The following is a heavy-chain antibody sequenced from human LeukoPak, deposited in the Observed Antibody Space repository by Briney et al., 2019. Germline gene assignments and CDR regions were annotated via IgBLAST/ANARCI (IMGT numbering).Heavy chain of an antibody. V-gene: IGHV4-39*07. J-gene: IGHJ4*02. CDR2: IYYSGST. CDR1: GGSISSSSYY. CDR3: ATYKYDYVWGNQHFDY. Sequence: SETLSLTCIISGGSISSSSYYWGWIRQPPGKGLEWIGSIYYSGSTYYNPSLKSRVTISVDRSKNQLSLKLTSVTAADTAVYYCATYKYDYVWGNQHFDYWGQGTLVAVSS. D-gene: IGHD3-16*01.